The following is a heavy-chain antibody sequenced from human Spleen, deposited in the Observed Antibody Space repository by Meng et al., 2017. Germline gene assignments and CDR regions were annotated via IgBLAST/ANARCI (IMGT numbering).Heavy chain of an antibody. CDR3: ARGTFPRGYSYGYRATYYFDY. V-gene: IGHV4-59*01. D-gene: IGHD5-18*01. J-gene: IGHJ4*02. CDR1: GGSISSYY. Sequence: GSLRLSCTVSGGSISSYYWSWIRQPPGEGLEWIGYIYYSGSTNYNPSLKSRVTISVDTSKNQFSLKLSSVTAADTAVYYCARGTFPRGYSYGYRATYYFDYWGQGTLVTVSS. CDR2: IYYSGST.